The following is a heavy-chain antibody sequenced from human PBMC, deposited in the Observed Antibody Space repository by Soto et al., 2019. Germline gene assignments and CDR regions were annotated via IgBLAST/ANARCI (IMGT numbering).Heavy chain of an antibody. V-gene: IGHV1-18*01. J-gene: IGHJ6*02. CDR2: ISPYNGRT. CDR1: GDSFTSYG. CDR3: GRRRTALYAMVD. D-gene: IGHD2-2*01. Sequence: EASVKVSWKASGDSFTSYGIGWVRQVPGQGPEWMGWISPYNGRTNYAQSVKGRVVMTTXXXXXXVXLELRSLRSDESAIYYCGRRRTALYAMVDWG.